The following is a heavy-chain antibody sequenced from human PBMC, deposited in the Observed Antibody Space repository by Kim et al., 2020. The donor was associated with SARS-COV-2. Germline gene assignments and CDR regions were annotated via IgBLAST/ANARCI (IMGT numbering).Heavy chain of an antibody. V-gene: IGHV4-39*01. CDR1: GGSISSSSYY. CDR2: IYYSGST. Sequence: SETLSLTCTVSGGSISSSSYYWGWIRQPPGKGLEWIGSIYYSGSTYYNPSLKSRVTISVDTSKNQFSLKLSSVNAADTAVYYCARHVDPGLLWYQLLNGWFDPWGQGTLVTVSS. D-gene: IGHD2-2*01. J-gene: IGHJ5*02. CDR3: ARHVDPGLLWYQLLNGWFDP.